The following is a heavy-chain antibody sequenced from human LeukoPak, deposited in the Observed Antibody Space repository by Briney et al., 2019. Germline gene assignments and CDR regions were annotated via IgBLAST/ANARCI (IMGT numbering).Heavy chain of an antibody. CDR1: GFNFSDYY. CDR2: ISISGNTI. Sequence: GGSLRLSCVASGFNFSDYYMSWIRQAPGKGLEWASYISISGNTIYYADSVKGRFTIPRDNAKNSLYLQMNSLRAEDTAVYYCVRDLNYYGLDYWGQGSLVTVSS. CDR3: VRDLNYYGLDY. D-gene: IGHD3-10*01. J-gene: IGHJ4*02. V-gene: IGHV3-11*01.